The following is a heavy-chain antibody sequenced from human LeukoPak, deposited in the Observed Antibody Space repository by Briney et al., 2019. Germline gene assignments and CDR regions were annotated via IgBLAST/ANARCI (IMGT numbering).Heavy chain of an antibody. CDR2: IYTSGST. V-gene: IGHV4-61*02. J-gene: IGHJ4*02. Sequence: SETLSLTCTVSGGSISSSSYYWSWIRQPAGKGLEWIGRIYTSGSTNYNPSLKSRVTISVDTSKNQFSLELSSVTAADTAVYYCARERDGYNLPDYWGQGTLVTVSS. CDR1: GGSISSSSYY. D-gene: IGHD5-24*01. CDR3: ARERDGYNLPDY.